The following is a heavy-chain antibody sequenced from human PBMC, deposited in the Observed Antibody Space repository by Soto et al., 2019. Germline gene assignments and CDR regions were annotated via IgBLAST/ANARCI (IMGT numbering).Heavy chain of an antibody. V-gene: IGHV1-3*01. CDR1: GYTFTSYA. D-gene: IGHD3-10*01. J-gene: IGHJ1*01. CDR2: INAGNGNT. CDR3: ASLSGSSEYFQH. Sequence: ASVKVSCKASGYTFTSYAMHWVRQAPGQRLEWMGWINAGNGNTKYSQKFQGRVTITRDTSASTAYMELSSLRSEDTAVYYCASLSGSSEYFQHWVHGTMVTVSS.